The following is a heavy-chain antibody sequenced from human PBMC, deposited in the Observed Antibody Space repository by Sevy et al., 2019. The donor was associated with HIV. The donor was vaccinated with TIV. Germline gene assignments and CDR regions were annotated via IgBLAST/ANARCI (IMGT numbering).Heavy chain of an antibody. J-gene: IGHJ4*02. Sequence: GGSLRLSCAASGFTFSNAWMSWVRQAPGKGLEWVGRIKSKTDGGTTDYAAPVKGRFTNSRDDSKNTLYLQMNSLKTEYTAIYYCTTDSKKRGFSALLDYWGQGTLVTVSS. CDR3: TTDSKKRGFSALLDY. V-gene: IGHV3-15*01. CDR2: IKSKTDGGTT. D-gene: IGHD3-10*01. CDR1: GFTFSNAW.